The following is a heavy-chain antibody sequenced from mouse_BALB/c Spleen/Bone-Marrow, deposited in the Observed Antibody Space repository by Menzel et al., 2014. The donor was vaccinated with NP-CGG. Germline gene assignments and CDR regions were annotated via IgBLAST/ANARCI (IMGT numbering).Heavy chain of an antibody. J-gene: IGHJ2*01. D-gene: IGHD1-1*01. Sequence: EAQLQESGAEIVKPGASVKLSCTTSGFNIEDSYIYWMKQRPEQGLEWIGRIDPANGNTKYDPKFQGKATITVDTSSATAYLQLSSLTSEDTAVYYCARNYGSSLDYWGQGTTITTPS. V-gene: IGHV14-3*02. CDR1: GFNIEDSY. CDR2: IDPANGNT. CDR3: ARNYGSSLDY.